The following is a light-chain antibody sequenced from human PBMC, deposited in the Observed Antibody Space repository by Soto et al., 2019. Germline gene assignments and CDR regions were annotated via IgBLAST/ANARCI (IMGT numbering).Light chain of an antibody. V-gene: IGKV3-15*01. J-gene: IGKJ1*01. CDR1: QSVSSN. CDR3: QHYNNWPPWT. CDR2: GAT. Sequence: EIAMTQSPATLSVSSGESATISCRASQSVSSNLAWYQQKPGQAPRLLIHGATTRATGIPARFSGSGSETEFTLTISSLQSEDFAVYYCQHYNNWPPWTFGQGTKVDI.